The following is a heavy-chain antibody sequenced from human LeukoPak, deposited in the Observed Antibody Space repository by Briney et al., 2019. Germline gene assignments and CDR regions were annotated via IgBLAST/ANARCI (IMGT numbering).Heavy chain of an antibody. D-gene: IGHD2-15*01. CDR1: GGSISSGDYY. CDR2: IYYSGST. J-gene: IGHJ6*02. V-gene: IGHV4-30-4*01. CDR3: GATPSLDYYYYGMDV. Sequence: PSETLSLTCTVSGGSISSGDYYWSWIRQPPGTGLEWIGYIYYSGSTYYNPSLKSRITISVDTSKNQFSLKLSSVTAADTAVYYCGATPSLDYYYYGMDVWGQGTTVTVSS.